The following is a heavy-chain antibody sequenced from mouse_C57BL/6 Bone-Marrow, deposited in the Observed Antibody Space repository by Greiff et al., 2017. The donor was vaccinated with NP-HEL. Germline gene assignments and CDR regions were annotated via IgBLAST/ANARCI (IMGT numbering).Heavy chain of an antibody. CDR3: ANYYGSSYASWWYFDV. D-gene: IGHD1-1*01. Sequence: VQLQQSGAELARPGASVKLSCKASGYTFTSYGISWVKQRTGQGLEWIGEIYPRSGNTYYNEKFKGKATLTADKSSSTAYMELRSLTAEDSAVYFCANYYGSSYASWWYFDVGGTGTTVTVSS. V-gene: IGHV1-81*01. CDR1: GYTFTSYG. J-gene: IGHJ1*03. CDR2: IYPRSGNT.